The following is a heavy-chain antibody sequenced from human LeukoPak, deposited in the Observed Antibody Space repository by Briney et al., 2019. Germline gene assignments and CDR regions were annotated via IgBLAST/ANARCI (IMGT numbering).Heavy chain of an antibody. D-gene: IGHD6-13*01. J-gene: IGHJ4*02. CDR2: IYYSGST. CDR3: AIGGLEQQLAFDY. Sequence: SETLSLTCAVYGGSFSGYYWSWIRQPPGKGLEWIGYIYYSGSTYYNPSLKSRVTISVDTSKNQFSLKLSSVTAADTAVYYCAIGGLEQQLAFDYWGQGTLVTVSS. CDR1: GGSFSGYY. V-gene: IGHV4-59*01.